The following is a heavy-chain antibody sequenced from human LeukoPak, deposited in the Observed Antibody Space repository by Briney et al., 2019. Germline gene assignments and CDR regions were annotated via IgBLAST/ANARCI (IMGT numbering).Heavy chain of an antibody. CDR3: ARGYCSSTSCYVLFDY. CDR2: INHSGST. D-gene: IGHD2-2*01. V-gene: IGHV4-39*07. J-gene: IGHJ4*02. Sequence: PSETLSLTCTVSGGSISSSSYYWGWIRQPPGKGLEWIGEINHSGSTNYNPSLKSRVTISVDTSKNQFSLKLSSVTAADTAVYYCARGYCSSTSCYVLFDYWGQGTLVTVSS. CDR1: GGSISSSSYY.